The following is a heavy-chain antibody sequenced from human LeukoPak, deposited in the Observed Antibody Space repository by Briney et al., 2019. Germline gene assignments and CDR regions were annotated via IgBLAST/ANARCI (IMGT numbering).Heavy chain of an antibody. J-gene: IGHJ5*02. D-gene: IGHD2-15*01. CDR2: INPNSGGT. CDR1: GYSFTDKY. CDR3: ARGRKDLKNIVVVVAAVGPFDP. Sequence: ASVKVSCKASGYSFTDKYMHWVRQAPGQGLEWMGRINPNSGGTNYAQKFQGRVIMTTDTSMTTAHMELSRLTSDDTAVYYCARGRKDLKNIVVVVAAVGPFDPWGQGTLVTISS. V-gene: IGHV1-2*06.